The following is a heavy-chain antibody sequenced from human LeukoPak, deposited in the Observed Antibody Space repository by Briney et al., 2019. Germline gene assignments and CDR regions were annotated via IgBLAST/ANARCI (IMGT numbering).Heavy chain of an antibody. V-gene: IGHV1-18*01. CDR3: ARIDGDPMTSYYYYYYYMDV. CDR2: ISAYNGNT. CDR1: GYTFTSYG. D-gene: IGHD4-17*01. Sequence: ASVKVSCKASGYTFTSYGISWLRQAPGQGLEWMGWISAYNGNTNYAQKLQGRVTITTDTSTSTAYMELRSLRSDDTAVYYCARIDGDPMTSYYYYYYYMDVWGKGTTVTVSS. J-gene: IGHJ6*03.